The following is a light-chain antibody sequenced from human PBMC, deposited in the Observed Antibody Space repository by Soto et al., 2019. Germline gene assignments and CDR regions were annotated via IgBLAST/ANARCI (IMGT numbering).Light chain of an antibody. CDR1: SSDVGSYNL. CDR3: CSYAGSKV. Sequence: QSVLTQPASVPGSPGQSITISCTGTSSDVGSYNLVSWYQQHPGKAPKLMIYEVSKRPSGVSNRFSGSKSGNTASLTISGLQAEDEADYYCCSYAGSKVFGTGTKVTVL. CDR2: EVS. V-gene: IGLV2-23*02. J-gene: IGLJ1*01.